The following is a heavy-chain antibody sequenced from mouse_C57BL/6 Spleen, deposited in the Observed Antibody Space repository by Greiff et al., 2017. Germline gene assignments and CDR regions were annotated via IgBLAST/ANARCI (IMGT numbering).Heavy chain of an antibody. CDR1: GYTFTSYW. J-gene: IGHJ2*01. CDR3: ARSGVVEDYFDY. CDR2: IDPSDSYT. V-gene: IGHV1-69*01. Sequence: QVQLKQPGAELVMPGASVKLSCKASGYTFTSYWMHWVKQRPGQGLEWIGEIDPSDSYTNYNQKFKGKSTLTVDKSSSTAYMQLSSLTSEDSAVYYCARSGVVEDYFDYWGQGTTLTVSS. D-gene: IGHD1-1*01.